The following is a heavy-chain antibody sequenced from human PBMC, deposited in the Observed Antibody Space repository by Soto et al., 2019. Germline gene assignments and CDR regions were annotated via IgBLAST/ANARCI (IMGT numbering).Heavy chain of an antibody. D-gene: IGHD3-22*01. V-gene: IGHV4-59*08. Sequence: PSETLSLTCTVSGGSISSYYWSWIRQPPGKGLEWIGYIFYSGSTNFNPSLKSRVTILVDTSKNQFSLKLSSVTAADTAVYYCARRGGDYYDSSGYHDYWGQGTLVTVSS. CDR3: ARRGGDYYDSSGYHDY. CDR2: IFYSGST. CDR1: GGSISSYY. J-gene: IGHJ4*02.